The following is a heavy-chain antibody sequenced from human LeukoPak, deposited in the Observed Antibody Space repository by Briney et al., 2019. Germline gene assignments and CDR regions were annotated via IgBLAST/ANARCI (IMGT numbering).Heavy chain of an antibody. V-gene: IGHV4-59*11. D-gene: IGHD2-2*01. CDR1: GGSMSGHW. CDR3: ASRRGNGSGTKGYFDY. J-gene: IGHJ4*02. Sequence: SETLSLTCTVSGGSMSGHWWSWIRQSPGKGLEWIGSIYYSGSTYYNPSLKSRVTISVDTSKNQFSLKLSSVTAADTAVYYCASRRGNGSGTKGYFDYWGQGTLVTVSS. CDR2: IYYSGST.